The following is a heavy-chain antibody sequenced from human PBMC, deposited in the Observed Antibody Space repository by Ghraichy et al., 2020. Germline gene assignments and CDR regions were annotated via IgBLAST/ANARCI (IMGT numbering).Heavy chain of an antibody. CDR3: ARDGPGSVDY. J-gene: IGHJ4*02. CDR2: IYHSGST. D-gene: IGHD1-14*01. Sequence: ESLNISCAVSGGSISSSNWWSWVRQPPGKGLEWIGEIYHSGSTNYNPSLKSRVTISVDKSKNQFSLKLSSVTAADTAVYYCARDGPGSVDYWGQGTLVTVSS. CDR1: GGSISSSNW. V-gene: IGHV4-4*02.